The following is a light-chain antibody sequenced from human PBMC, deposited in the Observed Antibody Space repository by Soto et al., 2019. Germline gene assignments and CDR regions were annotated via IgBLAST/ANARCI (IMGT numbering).Light chain of an antibody. J-gene: IGKJ1*01. CDR1: QTISHW. CDR2: EAS. CDR3: HHHNSYSEP. Sequence: DIQMTQSPSTLSASVGDRVTITCRASQTISHWLAWYQQKPGKAPKLLIYEASRLQSGVPSRFSGSGSGTEFTLTISSLQPDDFATYYCHHHNSYSEPFGQGTRVEVK. V-gene: IGKV1-5*03.